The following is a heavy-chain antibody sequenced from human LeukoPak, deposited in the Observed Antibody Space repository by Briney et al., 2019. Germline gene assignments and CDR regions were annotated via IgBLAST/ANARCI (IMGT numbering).Heavy chain of an antibody. J-gene: IGHJ3*02. CDR1: GFTFSSYW. CDR2: IKQDGSEK. D-gene: IGHD6-13*01. CDR3: ARFSRSSSWLTDPDAFDI. Sequence: GGSLRLSCAASGFTFSSYWMSWVRQAPGKGLEWVANIKQDGSEKYYVDSVEGRFTISRDNAKNSLYLQMNSLRAEDTAVYYCARFSRSSSWLTDPDAFDIWGQGTMVTVSS. V-gene: IGHV3-7*01.